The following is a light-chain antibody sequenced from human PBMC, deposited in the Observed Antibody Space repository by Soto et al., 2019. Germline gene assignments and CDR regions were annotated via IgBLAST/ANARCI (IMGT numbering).Light chain of an antibody. V-gene: IGKV1-5*03. CDR3: QQYDCLVGT. CDR1: QSINKW. J-gene: IGKJ1*01. CDR2: EAS. Sequence: VAMTQSPSALSASVGDRVTMTCRASQSINKWLAWYQQKPGKAPNLLIYEASSLHSGVPSRFSGSGFGTEFTLTINSLQLDDFATYYCQQYDCLVGTFGQGTKVEV.